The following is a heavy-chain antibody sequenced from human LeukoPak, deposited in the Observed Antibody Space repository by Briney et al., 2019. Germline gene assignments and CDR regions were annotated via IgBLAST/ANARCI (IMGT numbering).Heavy chain of an antibody. CDR1: GYSFTTFW. CDR3: ARGFCTIDNCDNWFDP. V-gene: IGHV5-51*01. Sequence: GESLKISCKGFGYSFTTFWIGSVRQMPGKGLEWMGIIYPGDSDTRYSPSFQGQVTISADKSINTAYLQWSSLKASDTAMYYCARGFCTIDNCDNWFDPWGQGTLVTVSS. J-gene: IGHJ5*02. D-gene: IGHD2-8*01. CDR2: IYPGDSDT.